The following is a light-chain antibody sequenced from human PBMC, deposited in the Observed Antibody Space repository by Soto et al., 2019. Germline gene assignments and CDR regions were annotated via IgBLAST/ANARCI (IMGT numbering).Light chain of an antibody. V-gene: IGKV3-15*01. CDR1: QGISGD. CDR3: QQYNNWPPIT. J-gene: IGKJ5*01. CDR2: GAS. Sequence: MLTQSPATLSVAPGDRATLSCRACQGISGDLAWYQQKPGQPPRLLIYGASSRATGIPARFSGSGSGTEFTLTISRLQSEDFEVYYCQQYNNWPPITFGQGTRLEIK.